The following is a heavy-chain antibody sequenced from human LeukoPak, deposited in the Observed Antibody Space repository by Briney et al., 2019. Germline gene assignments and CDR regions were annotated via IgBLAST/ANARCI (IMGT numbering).Heavy chain of an antibody. CDR1: GFTFSSYS. D-gene: IGHD6-19*01. CDR3: ARDSFNSGQALGIEGSGWYSAFDI. J-gene: IGHJ3*02. V-gene: IGHV3-7*03. CDR2: INQHGSEK. Sequence: GGSLRLSCAASGFTFSSYSMNWVRQAPGKGLEWVANINQHGSEKYYGDSVKGRFTISRDNAKNSPYLQMNSLRAEDTAVYYCARDSFNSGQALGIEGSGWYSAFDIWGQGTVVTVSS.